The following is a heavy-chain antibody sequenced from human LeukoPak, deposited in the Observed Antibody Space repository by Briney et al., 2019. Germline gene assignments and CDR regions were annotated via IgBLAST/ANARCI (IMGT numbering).Heavy chain of an antibody. Sequence: GGSLRLSCAASGFTFSNHWMHWVRQAPGKGLMWVSRINRGGSRTDYADSVKGRFTISRDDAKNTLYLQLNSLRAEDTALYYCAKTGRRNYYFDYWGQGTLVTVSS. CDR2: INRGGSRT. V-gene: IGHV3-74*01. CDR1: GFTFSNHW. J-gene: IGHJ4*02. CDR3: AKTGRRNYYFDY.